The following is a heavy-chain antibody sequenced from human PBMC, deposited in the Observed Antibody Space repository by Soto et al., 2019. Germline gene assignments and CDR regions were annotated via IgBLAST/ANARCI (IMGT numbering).Heavy chain of an antibody. CDR2: ISYDGSNK. CDR3: LHSIPTQTLPSPLGCAH. D-gene: IGHD2-15*01. Sequence: PGGSLRLSCAASGFTFSSYGMHWVRQAPGKGLEWVAVISYDGSNKYYADSVKGRFTISRDNSKNTLYLQMNSLRAEDTAVYYCLHSIPTQTLPSPLGCAHWGQGTLV. CDR1: GFTFSSYG. J-gene: IGHJ4*02. V-gene: IGHV3-30*03.